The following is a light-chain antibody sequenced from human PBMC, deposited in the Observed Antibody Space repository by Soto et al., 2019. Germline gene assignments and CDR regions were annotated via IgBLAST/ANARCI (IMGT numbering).Light chain of an antibody. V-gene: IGLV3-21*02. Sequence: SYELTQPPSMSVAPGQTARVTCGGYNIGSKSVHWYQQRPGQAPVLVVYDDRDRPSEIPERFSGSNSGNTATLTISRVEAEDEADYYCQVWDSSTDHYVFGTGTKVTVL. CDR1: NIGSKS. J-gene: IGLJ1*01. CDR3: QVWDSSTDHYV. CDR2: DDR.